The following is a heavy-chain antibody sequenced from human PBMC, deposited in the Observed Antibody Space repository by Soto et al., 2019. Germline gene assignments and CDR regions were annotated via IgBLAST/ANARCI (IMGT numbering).Heavy chain of an antibody. CDR1: GFTFSSYA. V-gene: IGHV3-23*01. D-gene: IGHD2-8*01. CDR2: ISGSGGST. Sequence: GGSLRLSCAASGFTFSSYAMSWVRQAPGKGLEWVSAISGSGGSTYYADSVKGRFTISRDNSKNTLYLQMNSLRAEDTAVYYCAKDLGNIVLMVYAISAYMDVWGKGTTVTVSS. J-gene: IGHJ6*03. CDR3: AKDLGNIVLMVYAISAYMDV.